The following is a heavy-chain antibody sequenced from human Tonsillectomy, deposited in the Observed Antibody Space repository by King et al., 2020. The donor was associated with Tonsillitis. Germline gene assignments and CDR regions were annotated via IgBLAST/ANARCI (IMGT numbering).Heavy chain of an antibody. CDR3: ARAGGGDGEPAEGGDS. J-gene: IGHJ3*02. V-gene: IGHV4-30-4*07. CDR2: SYYTGDT. Sequence: VQLQESGPRLVQPSQPLSLTCTVSGGSISSGGHSWTWIRQSPGKGLEYIGYSYYTGDTYYNPSLKSRVTISVDTSKNQFSLKLSSVTAADTAVYYCARAGGGDGEPAEGGDSGGQGTRVTV. CDR1: GGSISSGGHS. D-gene: IGHD3-16*01.